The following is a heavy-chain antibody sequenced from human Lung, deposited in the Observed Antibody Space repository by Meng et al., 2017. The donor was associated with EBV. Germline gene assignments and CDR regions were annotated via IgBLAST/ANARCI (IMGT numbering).Heavy chain of an antibody. CDR3: ASHLLGYCSGGICYSSE. D-gene: IGHD2-15*01. Sequence: QVQLVQSGAEVKKPGASVKLSCKPSVYSFTAHAIHWVRQAPGQSLEWMGWISGDNGNTRYSQKFQGRVTITRGPSARTAYMELNSLRSEDTAVYYCASHLLGYCSGGICYSSEWGQGTLVTVS. CDR2: ISGDNGNT. CDR1: VYSFTAHA. V-gene: IGHV1-3*01. J-gene: IGHJ4*02.